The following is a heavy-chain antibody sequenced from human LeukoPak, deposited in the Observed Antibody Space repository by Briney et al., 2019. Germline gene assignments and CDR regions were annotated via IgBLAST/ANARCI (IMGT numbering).Heavy chain of an antibody. Sequence: SVKVSCKASGYTFTSYGISWVRQAPGQGLEWMGRIIPILGIANYAQKFQGRVTITADKSTSTAYMELSSLRSEDTAVYYCARPVDSNNDYWGQGTLVTVSS. CDR1: GYTFTSYG. CDR2: IIPILGIA. D-gene: IGHD4-4*01. CDR3: ARPVDSNNDY. J-gene: IGHJ4*02. V-gene: IGHV1-69*04.